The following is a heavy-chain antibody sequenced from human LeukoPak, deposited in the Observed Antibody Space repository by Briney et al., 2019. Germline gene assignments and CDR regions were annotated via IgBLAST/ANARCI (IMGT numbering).Heavy chain of an antibody. CDR1: GASISNYY. D-gene: IGHD1-26*01. V-gene: IGHV4-4*09. J-gene: IGHJ4*02. CDR3: ARLGSYHDF. Sequence: PSETLSLTCTVSGASISNYYWSWIRQTPEKGLEWMGHIHSSGGNSYYPSLKSRLTLSIDTSRSQLSLKLPSVTAADTAVYFCARLGSYHDFWGQGALVTVSS. CDR2: IHSSGGN.